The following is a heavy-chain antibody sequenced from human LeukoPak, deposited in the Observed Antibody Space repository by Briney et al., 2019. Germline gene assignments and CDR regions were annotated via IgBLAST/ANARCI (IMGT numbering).Heavy chain of an antibody. CDR1: GFTFSGYS. CDR3: ARDHTPGIAVAGIGY. Sequence: GGSLRLSCAASGFTFSGYSMIWIRQAPGKGLEWLSYISSSASTIYYADSVKGRFTVSRDNAKNSLYLQMNSLRAEDTAVYYCARDHTPGIAVAGIGYWGQGTLVTVSS. D-gene: IGHD6-19*01. CDR2: ISSSASTI. V-gene: IGHV3-11*01. J-gene: IGHJ4*02.